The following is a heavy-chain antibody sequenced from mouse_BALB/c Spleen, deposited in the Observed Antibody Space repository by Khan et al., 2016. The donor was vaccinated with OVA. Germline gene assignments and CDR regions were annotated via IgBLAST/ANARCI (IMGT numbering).Heavy chain of an antibody. Sequence: QVQLQQSGAELVRPGVSVKISCKGSGYTFTDFTMHWVKQSHAMSLEWIGVISTYYGDATYNQKFKDKATMTVDKSSSTAYMELARLTSEDSAIYACTRGGVGNRLAYWGQGTLVTVSA. CDR3: TRGGVGNRLAY. J-gene: IGHJ3*01. CDR1: GYTFTDFT. V-gene: IGHV1S137*01. CDR2: ISTYYGDA. D-gene: IGHD1-1*02.